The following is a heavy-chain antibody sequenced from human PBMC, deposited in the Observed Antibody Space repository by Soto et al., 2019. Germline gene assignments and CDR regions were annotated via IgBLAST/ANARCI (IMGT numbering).Heavy chain of an antibody. CDR1: GGSISSGGYY. Sequence: SETLSLTCTVSGGSISSGGYYWSWVRQHPGKGLEWIGYIYYSGSTYYNPSLKSRVTISVDTSKNQFSLKLSSVTAADTAVYYCARGRVGSAMPLNWFDPWGQGTLVTVSS. V-gene: IGHV4-31*03. CDR3: ARGRVGSAMPLNWFDP. CDR2: IYYSGST. J-gene: IGHJ5*02. D-gene: IGHD2-2*01.